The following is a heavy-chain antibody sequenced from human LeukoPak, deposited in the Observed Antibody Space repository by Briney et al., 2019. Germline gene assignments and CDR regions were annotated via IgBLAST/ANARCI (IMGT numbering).Heavy chain of an antibody. D-gene: IGHD2-8*01. CDR1: GYTFTGYY. CDR2: INPNSGGT. CDR3: ARDIGYCTNGVCYSDYFDY. J-gene: IGHJ4*02. V-gene: IGHV1-2*02. Sequence: ASVTVSCKASGYTFTGYYMHWVRQAPGQGLEGLGWINPNSGGTNYAQKFQGRVTMTRDTSISTAYMELSRLRSDDTAVYYCARDIGYCTNGVCYSDYFDYWGQGTLVTVSS.